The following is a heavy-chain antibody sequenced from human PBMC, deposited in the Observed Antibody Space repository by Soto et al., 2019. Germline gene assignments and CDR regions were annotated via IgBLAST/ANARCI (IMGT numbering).Heavy chain of an antibody. Sequence: PGGSLRLSCAASGFTVSSNYMSWVRQAPGKGLEWVSISSSSSSIYYADSVKGRFTISRDNAKNSLYLQMNSLRAEDTAVYYCARSIVGYCSGGSCYWFDPWGQGTLVTVSS. J-gene: IGHJ5*02. CDR1: GFTVSSNY. D-gene: IGHD2-15*01. CDR3: ARSIVGYCSGGSCYWFDP. CDR2: SSSSSSI. V-gene: IGHV3-21*01.